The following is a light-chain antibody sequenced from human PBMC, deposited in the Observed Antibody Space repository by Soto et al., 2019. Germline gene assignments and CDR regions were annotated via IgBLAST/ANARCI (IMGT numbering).Light chain of an antibody. CDR2: WAS. J-gene: IGKJ4*01. CDR1: QSVLYSSNNKNY. Sequence: DIVMTQSPDSLAVSLGERATINCKSSQSVLYSSNNKNYLAWYQQKPGQPPKLLLYWASTRESGVPDRFSGSGSGTDVTLAISSLQAEDVAVYYCQQYSSHPALTFGGGTKVEIK. V-gene: IGKV4-1*01. CDR3: QQYSSHPALT.